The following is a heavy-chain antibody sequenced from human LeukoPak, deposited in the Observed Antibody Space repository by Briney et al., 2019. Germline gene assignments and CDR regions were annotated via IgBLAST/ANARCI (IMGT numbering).Heavy chain of an antibody. D-gene: IGHD4-17*01. J-gene: IGHJ4*02. CDR3: VRGPTVTTRDGY. V-gene: IGHV3-74*01. CDR1: GFTFSSYG. Sequence: PGGSLRLSCAASGFTFSSYGMHWVRHAPGKGLVWVSRINSDGSSTSYAGSVKGRFTISRDNAKNSLYLQMNSLRAEDTAIYYCVRGPTVTTRDGYWGQGTLVTVSS. CDR2: INSDGSST.